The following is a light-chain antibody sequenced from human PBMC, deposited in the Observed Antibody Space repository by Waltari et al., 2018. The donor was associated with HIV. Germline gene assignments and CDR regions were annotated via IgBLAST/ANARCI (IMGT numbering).Light chain of an antibody. CDR3: ATWDDILSGYL. J-gene: IGLJ1*01. V-gene: IGLV1-47*01. CDR1: NSNIGSNF. Sequence: QSVPTQPPSASGTPGQRVAISCSGSNSNIGSNFVYWYQQLPGTAPQLLIYKDNQRPSGVPERFSASKSGSSSSLAISGLRSEDEAEYYCATWDDILSGYLFGTGTKVTVL. CDR2: KDN.